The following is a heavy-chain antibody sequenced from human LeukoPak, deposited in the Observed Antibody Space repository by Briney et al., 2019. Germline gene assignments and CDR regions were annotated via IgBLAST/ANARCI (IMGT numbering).Heavy chain of an antibody. CDR3: TTERYFDSSGYHPFGY. CDR1: GFTFGDYG. J-gene: IGHJ4*02. V-gene: IGHV3-15*01. Sequence: GGSLRLSCTASGFTFGDYGMSWFRQAPGKGLEWVGRIKSSTNGGTTDYGAPVKGRFTISREDSKNMLYLQMSSLKTEDTAVYYCTTERYFDSSGYHPFGYWGQGTLVTVSS. CDR2: IKSSTNGGTT. D-gene: IGHD3-22*01.